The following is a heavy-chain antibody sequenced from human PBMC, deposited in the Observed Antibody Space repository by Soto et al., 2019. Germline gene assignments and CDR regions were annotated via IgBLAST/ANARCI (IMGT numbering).Heavy chain of an antibody. J-gene: IGHJ3*01. D-gene: IGHD1-26*01. V-gene: IGHV3-7*01. Sequence: EVQLVESGGGLVQPGGSLRLSCEASGFIFSMHWMRWVRQAPGKGLEWVANINENGDAQYYVGSLRGRFTVSRDNTKNSLYLQMNNVRVDDTAVYYCAREGVGHLHREFEVWGQGTMVTVSS. CDR3: AREGVGHLHREFEV. CDR1: GFIFSMHW. CDR2: INENGDAQ.